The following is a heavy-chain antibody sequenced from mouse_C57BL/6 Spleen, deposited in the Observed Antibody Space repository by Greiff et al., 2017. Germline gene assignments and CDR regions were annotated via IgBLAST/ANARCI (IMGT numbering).Heavy chain of an antibody. CDR2: ISSGSSTI. CDR3: ARATVSYAMDY. V-gene: IGHV5-17*01. J-gene: IGHJ4*01. D-gene: IGHD1-1*01. CDR1: GFTFSDYG. Sequence: EVQVVESGGGLVKPGGSLKLSCAASGFTFSDYGMHWVRQAPEKGLEWVAYISSGSSTIYYADTVKGRFTISRDNAKNTLFLQMTSLRSEDTAMYYCARATVSYAMDYWGQGTSVTVSS.